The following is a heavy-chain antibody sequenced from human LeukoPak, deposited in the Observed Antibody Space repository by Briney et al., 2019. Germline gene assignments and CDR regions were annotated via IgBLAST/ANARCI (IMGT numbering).Heavy chain of an antibody. D-gene: IGHD3-22*01. J-gene: IGHJ4*02. V-gene: IGHV6-1*01. CDR1: GDSVSSNSVA. CDR2: TYYRSKWYN. CDR3: ARLRESFTMMENFDY. Sequence: SQTLSLTCAISGDSVSSNSVAWNWIRQSPSRDLEWLGRTYYRSKWYNDYAVSVKSRITINPDASKNQFSLHLNSVTPEDTAVYYCARLRESFTMMENFDYWGQGTLVTVSS.